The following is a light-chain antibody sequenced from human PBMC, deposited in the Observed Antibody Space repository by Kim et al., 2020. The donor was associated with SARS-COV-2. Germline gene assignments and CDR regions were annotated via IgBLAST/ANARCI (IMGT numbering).Light chain of an antibody. Sequence: IVLTQSPGTLSLSPGERATLSCRASPGVSSNYLAWYQQKPGQAPRLLIYGASSRATGIPDRFSGSGSGTDFTLTISSLEPEDFAVYYCQQYGRSPPDTFGQGTKLEI. CDR2: GAS. V-gene: IGKV3-20*01. CDR1: PGVSSNY. CDR3: QQYGRSPPDT. J-gene: IGKJ2*01.